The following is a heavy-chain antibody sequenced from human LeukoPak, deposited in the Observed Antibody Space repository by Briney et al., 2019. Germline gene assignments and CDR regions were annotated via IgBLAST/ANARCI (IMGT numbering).Heavy chain of an antibody. Sequence: PGRSLRLSCAASGFTFSSYGMHWVRQVPGKGLEWVALMSNDGSTEYYADSVKGRFTISRDNSKDTLYLQMNSLRPDDTAVYYCARAVAGTLYFYYGLDVWGQGTTVTVSS. CDR3: ARAVAGTLYFYYGLDV. J-gene: IGHJ6*02. CDR1: GFTFSSYG. V-gene: IGHV3-30*03. CDR2: MSNDGSTE. D-gene: IGHD6-19*01.